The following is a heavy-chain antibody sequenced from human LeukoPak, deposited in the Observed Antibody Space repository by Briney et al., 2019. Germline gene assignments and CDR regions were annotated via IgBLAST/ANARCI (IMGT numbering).Heavy chain of an antibody. D-gene: IGHD6-13*01. CDR3: VSRIAAQHDY. V-gene: IGHV3-23*01. CDR1: GFTFSSYA. J-gene: IGHJ4*02. Sequence: GGSLRLSCAASGFTFSSYAMSWVRQAPGKGLEWVSAISGSGGSTYYADSVKGRFTISRDNSKNTLYLQMNSLRAEDTAVYYCVSRIAAQHDYWGQGTLVTVSS. CDR2: ISGSGGST.